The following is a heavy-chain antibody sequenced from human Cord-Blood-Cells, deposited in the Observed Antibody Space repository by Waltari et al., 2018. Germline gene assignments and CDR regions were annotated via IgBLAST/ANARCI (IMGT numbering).Heavy chain of an antibody. V-gene: IGHV4-39*01. CDR2: IYYSGST. J-gene: IGHJ3*02. CDR3: ARNYCSSTSCDAFDI. CDR1: GGSISSSSYY. D-gene: IGHD2-2*01. Sequence: QLQLQESGPGLVKPSETLSLTYTVSGGSISSSSYYWGWIRQPPGKGLEWIGSIYYSGSTYYTPSLKSRVTISVDTSKNQFSLKLSSVTAADTAVYYCARNYCSSTSCDAFDIWGQGTMVTVSS.